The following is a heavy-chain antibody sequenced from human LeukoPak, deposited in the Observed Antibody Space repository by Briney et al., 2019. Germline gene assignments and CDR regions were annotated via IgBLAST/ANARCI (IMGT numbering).Heavy chain of an antibody. V-gene: IGHV4-38-2*02. D-gene: IGHD5-12*01. CDR1: GYSISSGYY. J-gene: IGHJ6*03. CDR3: AGDSGYDSNYYYYYMDV. CDR2: IYHSGST. Sequence: SETLSLTCTVSGYSISSGYYCGWIRQPPGKGLEWIGSIYHSGSTYYNPSLKSRVTISVDTSKNQFSLKLSSVTAADTAVYYCAGDSGYDSNYYYYYMDVWGKGTTVIISS.